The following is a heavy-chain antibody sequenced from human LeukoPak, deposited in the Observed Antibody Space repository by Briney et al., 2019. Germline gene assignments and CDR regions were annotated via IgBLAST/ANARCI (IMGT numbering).Heavy chain of an antibody. CDR2: IHHSGST. J-gene: IGHJ4*01. CDR1: GGSITYNNW. Sequence: SGTLSLTCAVSGGSITYNNWWTWLRQPPGEGLEWIGEIHHSGSTNYNPSLKSRLTISVDKSKRQFSLKLNSLTAADTAVYYCARGGWRGKTFDYWGQGTLVTVSS. V-gene: IGHV4-4*02. D-gene: IGHD5-12*01. CDR3: ARGGWRGKTFDY.